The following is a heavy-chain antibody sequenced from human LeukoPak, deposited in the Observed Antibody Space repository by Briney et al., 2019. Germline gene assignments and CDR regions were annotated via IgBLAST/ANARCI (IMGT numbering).Heavy chain of an antibody. CDR3: ARLNTRLTILA. CDR1: GDSVTSSLSY. D-gene: IGHD3-3*01. Sequence: PSETLSLTCAVSGDSVTSSLSYWGWIRQSPGKGLEGVGCLFYPGRTYSNPSLKTRLTISVDPSKNHFSLNLTSVTAADTAVYYCARLNTRLTILAWGQGTLVTVSS. J-gene: IGHJ5*02. V-gene: IGHV4-39*02. CDR2: LFYPGRT.